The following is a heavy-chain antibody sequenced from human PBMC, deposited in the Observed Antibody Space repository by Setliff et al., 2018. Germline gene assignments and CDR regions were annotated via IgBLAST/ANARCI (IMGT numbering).Heavy chain of an antibody. J-gene: IGHJ1*01. D-gene: IGHD5-18*01. CDR1: GFTFSSYS. CDR2: ISSSGSYR. V-gene: IGHV3-21*01. CDR3: VRLGWIPWIQH. Sequence: GGSLRLSCAASGFTFSSYSMTWVRQAPGKGLEWVSSISSSGSYRYHADSVKGRFTISRDNTKNSLYLQMNSLSAEDTAIYYCVRLGWIPWIQHWGPGTLVTVSS.